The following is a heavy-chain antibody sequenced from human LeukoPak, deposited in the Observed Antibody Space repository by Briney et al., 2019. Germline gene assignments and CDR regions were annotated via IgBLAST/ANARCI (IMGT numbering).Heavy chain of an antibody. Sequence: GVSLRLSCAASGFTFSSYWMHWVRQVPGKGLVWVSRINPGGSSTAYADSVKGRFTISRDNAKNTLYLQMDSLRAEDTAIYYCARGNQADDYWGQGTLVTVSS. CDR2: INPGGSST. J-gene: IGHJ4*02. D-gene: IGHD1-14*01. V-gene: IGHV3-74*01. CDR1: GFTFSSYW. CDR3: ARGNQADDY.